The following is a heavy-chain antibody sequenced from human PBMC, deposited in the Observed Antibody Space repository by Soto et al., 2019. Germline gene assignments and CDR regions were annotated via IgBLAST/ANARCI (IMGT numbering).Heavy chain of an antibody. V-gene: IGHV4-4*02. CDR3: ARVGNWNDGLGS. Sequence: SETLSLTCAVSGGSVSSTQWWTWVRQAPGKGLEWLGDIYRGGITYYNPALKSRVTISVDTSKNQFSLKLTSVTAADTAVYYCARVGNWNDGLGSWGQGALVTVSS. CDR1: GGSVSSTQW. CDR2: IYRGGIT. D-gene: IGHD1-1*01. J-gene: IGHJ5*02.